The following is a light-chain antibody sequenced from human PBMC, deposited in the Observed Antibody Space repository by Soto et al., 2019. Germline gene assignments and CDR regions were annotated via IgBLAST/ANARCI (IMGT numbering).Light chain of an antibody. V-gene: IGKV1-5*01. J-gene: IGKJ1*01. CDR3: QQYNSYSRT. Sequence: DIQMTQSPSTLSASVGDRVTITCRASQSIVRWLAWYQQKPGKAPKLLIYDASSLESGVPSRFSGSGSWTEFTLTISSLQPDDFATYYCQQYNSYSRTFGQGTKVDIK. CDR1: QSIVRW. CDR2: DAS.